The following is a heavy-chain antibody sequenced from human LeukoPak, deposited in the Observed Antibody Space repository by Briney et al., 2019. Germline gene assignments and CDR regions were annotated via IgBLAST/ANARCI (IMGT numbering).Heavy chain of an antibody. V-gene: IGHV1-24*01. CDR2: FDPEDGET. J-gene: IGHJ5*02. CDR3: ATAYYDILTGYYNWFDP. CDR1: GYTLTELS. Sequence: GASVKVSCKVSGYTLTELSMHWVRQAPGKGLEWMGGFDPEDGETIYAQKFQGRVTMTEGTSTDTAYMELSSLRSEDTAVYYCATAYYDILTGYYNWFDPWGQGTLVTVSS. D-gene: IGHD3-9*01.